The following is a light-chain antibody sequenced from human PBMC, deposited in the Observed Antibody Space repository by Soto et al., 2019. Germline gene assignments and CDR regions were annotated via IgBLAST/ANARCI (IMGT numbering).Light chain of an antibody. CDR2: KAS. CDR3: QQYDSHST. V-gene: IGKV1-5*03. J-gene: IGKJ1*01. CDR1: QSVSRW. Sequence: DIPLTQSPSTLSASLGDGVTITCRASQSVSRWVAWYQQKAGKAPKVLIYKASTLQYGVPSRFSGSGSGTEFTLTISSLQPEDFATYHCQQYDSHSTLGQGTKVDIK.